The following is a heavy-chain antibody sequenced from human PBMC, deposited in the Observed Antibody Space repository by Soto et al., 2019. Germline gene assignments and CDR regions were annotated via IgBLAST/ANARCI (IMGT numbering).Heavy chain of an antibody. J-gene: IGHJ3*02. D-gene: IGHD3-22*01. V-gene: IGHV4-59*01. CDR1: GGSISSYY. Sequence: PSETLSLTCTVSGGSISSYYWSWIRQPPGKGLEWIGYIYYSGSTNYNSSLKSRVTISVDTSKNQFSLKLSSVTAADTAVYYCARDEWGYYDSSGYLPGAFEIWGQGTMVTVSS. CDR3: ARDEWGYYDSSGYLPGAFEI. CDR2: IYYSGST.